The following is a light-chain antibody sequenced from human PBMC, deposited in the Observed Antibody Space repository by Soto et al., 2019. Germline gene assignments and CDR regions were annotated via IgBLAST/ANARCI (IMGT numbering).Light chain of an antibody. CDR3: QQYYSAPTWT. V-gene: IGKV4-1*01. CDR2: WAS. Sequence: DIVMTQSPDSLAVSLGERATINCKSSQSIFYSSNNKNYVAWFQQQPGQPPKLLIYWASTRESGVPDRFSGSGSGTDFTLTISGLQAEDVAVYYCQQYYSAPTWTVGQGTKVEIK. CDR1: QSIFYSSNNKNY. J-gene: IGKJ1*01.